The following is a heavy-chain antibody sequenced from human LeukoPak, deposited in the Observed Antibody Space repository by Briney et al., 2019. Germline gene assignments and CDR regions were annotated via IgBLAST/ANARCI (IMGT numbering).Heavy chain of an antibody. J-gene: IGHJ4*02. V-gene: IGHV4-59*08. Sequence: SETLSLTCTVSSGSISDYYWNWIRQPPGKGLECIGYISYSGSTNYNPSLKSRVTISVDTSKNQFSLKLSSVTAADTAVYYCARHFGRSSYFDYWGQGTLVTVSS. CDR2: ISYSGST. CDR1: SGSISDYY. D-gene: IGHD2-15*01. CDR3: ARHFGRSSYFDY.